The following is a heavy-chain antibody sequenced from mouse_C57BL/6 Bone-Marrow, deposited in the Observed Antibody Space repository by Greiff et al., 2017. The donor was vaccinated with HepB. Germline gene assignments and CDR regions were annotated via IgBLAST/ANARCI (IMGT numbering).Heavy chain of an antibody. CDR2: IHPSDSDT. Sequence: QVQLKESGAELVKPGASVKVSCKASGYTFTRYWMHWVKQRPGQGLEWIGRIHPSDSDTNYNQKFKGKATLTVDKSSSTAYMQLSSLTSEDSAVYYCAIKLGAYWGQGTLVTVSA. CDR3: AIKLGAY. CDR1: GYTFTRYW. D-gene: IGHD3-3*01. V-gene: IGHV1-74*01. J-gene: IGHJ3*01.